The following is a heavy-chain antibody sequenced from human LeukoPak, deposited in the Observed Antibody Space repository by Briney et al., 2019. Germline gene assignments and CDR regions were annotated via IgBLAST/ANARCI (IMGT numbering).Heavy chain of an antibody. Sequence: GGSLRLSCAASGFSVRTNYMSWVRQAPGKGREWVSVIYSGGTIRYADSEKGRFTISRDNSRDTLHLQMNSLRVDDTAVYYCVRAVHHLFYSDSSGYYGDAFDVWGQGTVVTVSS. D-gene: IGHD3-22*01. J-gene: IGHJ3*01. CDR1: GFSVRTNY. CDR3: VRAVHHLFYSDSSGYYGDAFDV. V-gene: IGHV3-53*01. CDR2: IYSGGTI.